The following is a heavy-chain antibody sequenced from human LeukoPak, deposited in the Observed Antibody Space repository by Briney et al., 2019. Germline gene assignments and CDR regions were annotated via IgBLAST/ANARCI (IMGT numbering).Heavy chain of an antibody. Sequence: SETLSLTCTVSGGSVSSGSYYWSWIRQPPGKGLEWIGYIYYSGSTNYNPSLKSRVTISVDTSKNQFSLKLSSVTAADTAVYYCATSYGSYVVDYWGQGTLVIVSS. CDR1: GGSVSSGSYY. V-gene: IGHV4-61*01. CDR2: IYYSGST. J-gene: IGHJ4*02. CDR3: ATSYGSYVVDY. D-gene: IGHD2-15*01.